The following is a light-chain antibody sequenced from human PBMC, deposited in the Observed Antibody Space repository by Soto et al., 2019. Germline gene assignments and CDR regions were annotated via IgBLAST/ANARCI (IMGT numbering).Light chain of an antibody. CDR2: EVS. CDR1: SSDVGGYNY. V-gene: IGLV2-14*01. J-gene: IGLJ2*01. Sequence: QSALTQPASVSGSPGQSITISCTGTSSDVGGYNYVSWYQQHPGKAPKLMIYEVSNRPSGVSNRFSGSKSGNTASLTISGLQAEDEADYYCSSYTSGSGHVVFGGGTKLTVL. CDR3: SSYTSGSGHVV.